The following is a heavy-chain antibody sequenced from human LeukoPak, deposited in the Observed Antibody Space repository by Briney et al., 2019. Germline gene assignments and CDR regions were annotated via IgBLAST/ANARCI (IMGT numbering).Heavy chain of an antibody. J-gene: IGHJ3*02. CDR3: ARELGYSGSYRDAFDI. CDR2: IYTSGST. CDR1: GGSISSGSYY. D-gene: IGHD1-26*01. V-gene: IGHV4-61*02. Sequence: SETLSLTCTVSGGSISSGSYYWSWIRQPAGKGLEWIGRIYTSGSTNYNPSHKSRVTISVDTYKNQFSLKLSSVTAADTAVYYCARELGYSGSYRDAFDIWGQGTMVTVSS.